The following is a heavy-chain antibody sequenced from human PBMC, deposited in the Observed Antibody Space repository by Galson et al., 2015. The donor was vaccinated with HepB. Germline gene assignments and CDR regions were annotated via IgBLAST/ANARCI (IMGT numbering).Heavy chain of an antibody. V-gene: IGHV3-15*07. CDR2: IKSKTDGGTT. J-gene: IGHJ4*02. D-gene: IGHD3-9*01. Sequence: SLRLSCAASGFTFNKAWMNWVRQSPGKGLEWVGRIKSKTDGGTTDYAAPVKGRFTISRDHSRNTVYLQMDSLRVEDTAVYYCAKSGITVFSFDYWGQGTLVTVSS. CDR3: AKSGITVFSFDY. CDR1: GFTFNKAW.